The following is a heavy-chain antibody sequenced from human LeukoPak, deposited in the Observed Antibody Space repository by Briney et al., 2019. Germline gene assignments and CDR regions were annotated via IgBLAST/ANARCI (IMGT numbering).Heavy chain of an antibody. Sequence: SETLSLTCTVSGGSVSSGSYYWSWIRQPPGKGLEWIGYIYYSGSTNYNPSLKSRVTISVDTSKNQFSLKLSSVTAADTAVYYCARGVITMVRGTEGPYDYWGQGTLVTVSS. CDR1: GGSVSSGSYY. CDR2: IYYSGST. D-gene: IGHD3-10*01. CDR3: ARGVITMVRGTEGPYDY. J-gene: IGHJ4*02. V-gene: IGHV4-61*01.